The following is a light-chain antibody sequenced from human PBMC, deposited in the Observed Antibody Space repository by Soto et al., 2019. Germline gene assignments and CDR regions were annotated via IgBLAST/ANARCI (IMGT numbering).Light chain of an antibody. V-gene: IGLV2-14*01. CDR3: ISYTTSVTYV. CDR2: GVS. Sequence: QSVLTQPASVSGSPGQSITISRTGTSSDVGGYNYVSWYQQHPGKAPKLMISGVSNRPSGVSNRFSGSKSGNTASLTISGLQTEDEADYYCISYTTSVTYVFGTGTKVXVL. J-gene: IGLJ1*01. CDR1: SSDVGGYNY.